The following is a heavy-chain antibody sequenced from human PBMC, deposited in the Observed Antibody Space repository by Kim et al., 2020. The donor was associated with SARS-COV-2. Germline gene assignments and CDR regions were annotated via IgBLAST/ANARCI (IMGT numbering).Heavy chain of an antibody. J-gene: IGHJ4*02. D-gene: IGHD6-19*01. CDR1: GYTFSNYW. Sequence: GASLKISCKGFGYTFSNYWIAWVRQKPGKGLECVGIIYPGDSDTRISPSFQGQVSISADKSINTAYLQWSSLKASDTAMYFCARFPAYNDGWEVFDYWGQGTLVTVSS. V-gene: IGHV5-51*01. CDR3: ARFPAYNDGWEVFDY. CDR2: IYPGDSDT.